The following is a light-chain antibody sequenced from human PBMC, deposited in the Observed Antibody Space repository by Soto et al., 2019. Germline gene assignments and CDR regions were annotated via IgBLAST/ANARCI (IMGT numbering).Light chain of an antibody. J-gene: IGKJ1*01. CDR2: KAS. V-gene: IGKV1-5*03. CDR3: QQYNSYSKGWT. CDR1: QSSSSW. Sequence: DIQMTQSPSTLSASVGDRVTITCRASQSSSSWLAWYQQKPGKAPKLLIYKASSLESGVPSRFSGSGSGTEFTLTISSLQPDDFATYYCQQYNSYSKGWTFGQRTKVEIK.